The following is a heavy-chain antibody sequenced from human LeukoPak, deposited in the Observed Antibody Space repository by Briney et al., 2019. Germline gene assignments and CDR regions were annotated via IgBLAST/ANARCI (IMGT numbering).Heavy chain of an antibody. CDR3: ARGSYSGYECGDV. J-gene: IGHJ6*02. CDR1: GYTFTSYY. CDR2: INPSGGST. Sequence: ASVKVSCKESGYTFTSYYMHWVPQAPGQGLEWMGIINPSGGSTSYAQKFLGRVTMTRDTSTSTVYMELSSLRSEDTAVYYCARGSYSGYECGDVWGQGTTVTVSS. V-gene: IGHV1-46*01. D-gene: IGHD5-12*01.